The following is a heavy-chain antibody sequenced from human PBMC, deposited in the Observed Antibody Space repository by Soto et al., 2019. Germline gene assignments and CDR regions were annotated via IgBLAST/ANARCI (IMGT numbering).Heavy chain of an antibody. CDR3: ARDGWELLPGYYGMDV. V-gene: IGHV3-7*03. CDR2: IKHDGSEK. D-gene: IGHD1-26*01. Sequence: GGSLTLACAASVITLRNHWMSCVRQAPRKGLEWVANIKHDGSEKYYVASVKGRSTISRDNAKNSLYLQMNSLRAEDTAVYYCARDGWELLPGYYGMDVWGQGTTVTVSS. J-gene: IGHJ6*02. CDR1: VITLRNHW.